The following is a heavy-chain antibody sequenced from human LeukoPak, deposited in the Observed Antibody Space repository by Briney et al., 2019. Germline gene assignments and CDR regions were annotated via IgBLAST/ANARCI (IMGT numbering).Heavy chain of an antibody. CDR1: GFTFSSYW. D-gene: IGHD4-23*01. Sequence: GGSLRLSCAASGFTFSSYWMNWVRQAPRKGLVWVSRIASDGSSTTYADSVKGRFSISRDNAKSTLYLQMNSLRVEDTAVYYCARGRPHGNDYWGQGTLVTVSS. V-gene: IGHV3-74*01. J-gene: IGHJ4*02. CDR2: IASDGSST. CDR3: ARGRPHGNDY.